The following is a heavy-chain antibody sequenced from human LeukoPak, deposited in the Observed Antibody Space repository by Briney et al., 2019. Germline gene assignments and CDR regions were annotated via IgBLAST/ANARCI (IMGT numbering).Heavy chain of an antibody. D-gene: IGHD2-2*01. CDR1: GFTFSSYW. J-gene: IGHJ4*02. V-gene: IGHV3-74*01. CDR3: AREDIVVVPAAYYFDY. CDR2: INSDGSST. Sequence: PGGSLRLSCAASGFTFSSYWMHWVRQAPGKGPVWVSRINSDGSSTSYADSVKGRFTISRDNAKNTLYLQMNSLRAEDTAVYYCAREDIVVVPAAYYFDYWGQGTLVTVSS.